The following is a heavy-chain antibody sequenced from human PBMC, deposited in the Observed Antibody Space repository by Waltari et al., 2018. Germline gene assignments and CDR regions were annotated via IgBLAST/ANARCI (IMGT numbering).Heavy chain of an antibody. V-gene: IGHV4-34*01. D-gene: IGHD6-19*01. CDR3: ARGAEAAEFTPLVNWFDP. CDR1: GGSFSGYY. Sequence: QVQLQQWGAGLLKPSETLSLTCAVYGGSFSGYYWSWIRQPPGKGLEWIGEINHSGSTNYNPSLKSRVTISVDTSKNQFSLKLSSVTAADTAVYYCARGAEAAEFTPLVNWFDPWGQGTLVIVSS. CDR2: INHSGST. J-gene: IGHJ5*02.